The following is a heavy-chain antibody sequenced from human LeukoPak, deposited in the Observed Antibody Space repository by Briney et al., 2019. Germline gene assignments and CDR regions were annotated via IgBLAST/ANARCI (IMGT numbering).Heavy chain of an antibody. CDR2: IIPILGIA. CDR1: GGTFSSYA. CDR3: ARDRTNYYDSSGYYYEG. V-gene: IGHV1-69*04. D-gene: IGHD3-22*01. J-gene: IGHJ4*02. Sequence: SVKVSCKASGGTFSSYAISWVRQAPGQGLEWMGRIIPILGIANYAQKFQGRVTITADKSTSTAYMELSSLRSEDTAVYYCARDRTNYYDSSGYYYEGWGQGTLVTVSS.